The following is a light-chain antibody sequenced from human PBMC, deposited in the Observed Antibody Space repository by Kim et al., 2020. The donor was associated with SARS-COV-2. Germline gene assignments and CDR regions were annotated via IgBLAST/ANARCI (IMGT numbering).Light chain of an antibody. CDR3: GADHGSGSNWV. J-gene: IGLJ2*01. CDR1: SGYSYYK. V-gene: IGLV9-49*03. CDR2: VGTGGIVG. Sequence: TLTCTLSSGYSYYKVDWYQQRPGKGPRFVMRVGTGGIVGSKGDGIPDRFSVLGSGLNRYLIIKNIQEEDESDYHCGADHGSGSNWVFGGGTQLTVL.